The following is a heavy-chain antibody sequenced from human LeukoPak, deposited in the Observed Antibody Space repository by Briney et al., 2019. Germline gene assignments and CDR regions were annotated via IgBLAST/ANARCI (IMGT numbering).Heavy chain of an antibody. CDR2: ISDDGRDT. CDR1: GFTFSTFP. J-gene: IGHJ6*03. V-gene: IGHV3-30*04. CDR3: ARVGRVSIYPSYMDV. D-gene: IGHD6-6*01. Sequence: PGTSLRLSCEASGFTFSTFPMHWVRQTPDKRLEWVAAISDDGRDTYYADSVKGRFTISRDNSKNTLYLQMNSLSPEDTAVVYCARVGRVSIYPSYMDVWGKGTTVSVSS.